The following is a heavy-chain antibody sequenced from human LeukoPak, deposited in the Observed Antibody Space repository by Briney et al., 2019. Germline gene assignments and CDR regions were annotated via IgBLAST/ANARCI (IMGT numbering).Heavy chain of an antibody. V-gene: IGHV3-20*04. CDR1: GFTFDDYG. CDR3: SRDHSSYCTSTSCSAFGMDV. D-gene: IGHD2-2*01. CDR2: INWNGDST. J-gene: IGHJ6*02. Sequence: RPGGSLRLSCAASGFTFDDYGMGWVRHAPGKGLEWVSGINWNGDSTHYADSVKGRFTISRDNAKNSLYLQMNSLRAEDTALYYRSRDHSSYCTSTSCSAFGMDVWGQGTTVTVSS.